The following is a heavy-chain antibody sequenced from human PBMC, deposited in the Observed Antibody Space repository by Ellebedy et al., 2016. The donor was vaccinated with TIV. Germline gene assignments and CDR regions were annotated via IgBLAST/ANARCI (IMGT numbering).Heavy chain of an antibody. CDR1: GGTFSSYA. Sequence: SVEVSCXASGGTFSSYAISWVRQAPGQGLEWMGGIIPIFGTANYARKFQGRVTITADESTSTAYMELSSLRSEDTAVYYCARGDLGELSLPFYWGQGTLVTVSS. D-gene: IGHD3-16*02. CDR2: IIPIFGTA. CDR3: ARGDLGELSLPFY. V-gene: IGHV1-69*13. J-gene: IGHJ4*02.